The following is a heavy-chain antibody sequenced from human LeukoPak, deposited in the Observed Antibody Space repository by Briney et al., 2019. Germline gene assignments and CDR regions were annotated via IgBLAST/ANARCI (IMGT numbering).Heavy chain of an antibody. CDR1: GYTFTDYY. V-gene: IGHV1-2*02. J-gene: IGHJ4*02. CDR2: INPDSGAT. CDR3: ARDLCHGGSCFHFDS. Sequence: ASVKVSCKTSGYTFTDYYVHWVRQDPGQGLEWLAWINPDSGATNIAQRFQGRVTMTRDTSVNTVHMELNRLRSDDTAVYYCARDLCHGGSCFHFDSWGQGTLVTVSS. D-gene: IGHD2-15*01.